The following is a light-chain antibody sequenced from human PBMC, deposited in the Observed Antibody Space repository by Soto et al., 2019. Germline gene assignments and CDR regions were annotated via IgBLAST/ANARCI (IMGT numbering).Light chain of an antibody. CDR3: SSYAGINNLGV. V-gene: IGLV2-8*01. Sequence: QSALTQPPSASGSPGQSVTISCTGTSSDVGGYKYVSWYQQHPGKAPKLMIFEVNKRPSGVPDRFSGSKSGNTASLPVSGLQAEDEAHYYCSSYAGINNLGVFGTGTKLTVL. CDR2: EVN. CDR1: SSDVGGYKY. J-gene: IGLJ1*01.